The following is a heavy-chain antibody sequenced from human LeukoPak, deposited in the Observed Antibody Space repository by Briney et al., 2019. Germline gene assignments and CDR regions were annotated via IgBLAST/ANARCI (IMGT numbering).Heavy chain of an antibody. CDR3: ARFRRSSGWTYNFDS. V-gene: IGHV4-59*01. Sequence: SETLSLTCTVSGGSISSYYWSWIRQPPGKGLEWIGYIYYSGSTNYNPSLKSRITISVDTSKNQFSLKLSSVTAADTAVYYCARFRRSSGWTYNFDSWGQGTLVTVSS. CDR1: GGSISSYY. J-gene: IGHJ4*02. D-gene: IGHD3-22*01. CDR2: IYYSGST.